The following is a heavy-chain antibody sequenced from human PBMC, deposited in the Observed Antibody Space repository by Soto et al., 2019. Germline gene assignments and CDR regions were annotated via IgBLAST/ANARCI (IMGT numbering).Heavy chain of an antibody. D-gene: IGHD2-2*01. CDR2: ISWNSGSI. J-gene: IGHJ5*02. V-gene: IGHV3-9*01. CDR3: VKGGGYCISTSCQSPSGNWFDP. CDR1: GFTFDDYA. Sequence: GGSLRLSCAASGFTFDDYAMHWVRQAPGKGLEWVSGISWNSGSIGYADSVKGRFTISRDNAKNSLYLQMNSLRAEDTALYYCVKGGGYCISTSCQSPSGNWFDPWGQGTLVTVSS.